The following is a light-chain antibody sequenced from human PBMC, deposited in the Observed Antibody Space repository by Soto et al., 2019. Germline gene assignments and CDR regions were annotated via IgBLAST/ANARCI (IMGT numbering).Light chain of an antibody. V-gene: IGLV2-14*01. CDR2: EIS. CDR1: SSDVGGYNY. J-gene: IGLJ2*01. CDR3: SSYTRSSTLV. Sequence: QSALTQPASVSGSPGQSITISCTGTSSDVGGYNYVSWYQQHPGKAPKLMIYEISNRPSGVSNRFSGSKSGNTASLTISGLQAEDEADCYCSSYTRSSTLVFGGGTKLTVL.